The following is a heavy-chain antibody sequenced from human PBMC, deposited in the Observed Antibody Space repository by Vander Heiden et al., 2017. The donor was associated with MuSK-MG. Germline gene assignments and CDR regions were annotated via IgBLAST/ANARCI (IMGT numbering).Heavy chain of an antibody. CDR3: AQIPHL. CDR1: SASEMR. CDR2: IDWDDDK. J-gene: IGHJ5*02. V-gene: IGHV2-70*04. Sequence: SASEMRVSWIRQPPGKGLEWLARIDWDDDKFYSTSLKSRLTISKDTSKNQVVLTMTNMDPVDTATYCCAQIPHLWGQGTLVTVSS.